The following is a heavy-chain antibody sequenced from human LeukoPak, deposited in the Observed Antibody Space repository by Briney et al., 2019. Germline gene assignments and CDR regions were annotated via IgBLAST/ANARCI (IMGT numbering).Heavy chain of an antibody. Sequence: PGGSLRLSCAASGFTFSSYAMHWVRQAPGKGLEWVAVISYDGSNKYYADSVKGRFTISRDNSKNTLYLQMNSLRAEDTAVYYCARVMVRFLEWFNYGMDVWGQGTTVTVSS. CDR1: GFTFSSYA. D-gene: IGHD3-3*01. CDR3: ARVMVRFLEWFNYGMDV. V-gene: IGHV3-30-3*01. CDR2: ISYDGSNK. J-gene: IGHJ6*02.